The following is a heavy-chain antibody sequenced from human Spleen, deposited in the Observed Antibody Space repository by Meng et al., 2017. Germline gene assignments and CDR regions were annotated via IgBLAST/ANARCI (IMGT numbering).Heavy chain of an antibody. Sequence: SVKVSCKASGGTFSSYAISWVRQAPGQGLEWMGGIIPIFGTANYAQKFQGRVTMTRDTSTSTVYMELSSLRSEDTAVYYCARDSGWIQSSLDVWGQGTTVTVSS. J-gene: IGHJ6*02. V-gene: IGHV1-69*05. CDR2: IIPIFGTA. CDR3: ARDSGWIQSSLDV. CDR1: GGTFSSYA. D-gene: IGHD5-18*01.